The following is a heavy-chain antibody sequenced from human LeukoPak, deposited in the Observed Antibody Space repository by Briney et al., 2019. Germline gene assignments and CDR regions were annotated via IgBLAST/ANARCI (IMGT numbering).Heavy chain of an antibody. Sequence: PGGSLRLSCAASGFTFSNAWMSWVRQAPGKGLEWVGRIKSKTDGGTTDYAAPVKGRFTISRDDSKNTLYLQMNSLKTEDTAVYYCTTDEGGYYYDSSGYYYFDYWGQGTLVTVSS. V-gene: IGHV3-15*01. CDR1: GFTFSNAW. CDR2: IKSKTDGGTT. D-gene: IGHD3-22*01. CDR3: TTDEGGYYYDSSGYYYFDY. J-gene: IGHJ4*02.